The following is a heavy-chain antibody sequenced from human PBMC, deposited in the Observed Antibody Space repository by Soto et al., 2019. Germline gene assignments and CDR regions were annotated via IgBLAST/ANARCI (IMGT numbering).Heavy chain of an antibody. CDR2: ISANNGNT. Sequence: GASVKVSCKASGYTFTTFGISWVRQAPGQGLEWVGWISANNGNTKYSQKFQGRVSLTTETSASTAYMELRSLRSDDTAVYYCARSATFEIYAITTAEFWGQGTLVTVSS. V-gene: IGHV1-18*01. J-gene: IGHJ4*02. CDR1: GYTFTTFG. CDR3: ARSATFEIYAITTAEF. D-gene: IGHD1-1*01.